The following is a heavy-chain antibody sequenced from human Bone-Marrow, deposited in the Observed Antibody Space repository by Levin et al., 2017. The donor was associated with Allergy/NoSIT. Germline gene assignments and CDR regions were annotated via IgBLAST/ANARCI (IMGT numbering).Heavy chain of an antibody. J-gene: IGHJ6*02. D-gene: IGHD5-18*01. Sequence: GGSLRLSCAVSGFTVSNNYMSWVRQAPGKGLEWVSVIYSDGRTYYADSVKGRFTISRDISRNTVYLQMSSLRAEDTALYYCARGYSYGYWSYGMDVWGQGTTVTVSS. CDR2: IYSDGRT. CDR3: ARGYSYGYWSYGMDV. CDR1: GFTVSNNY. V-gene: IGHV3-66*01.